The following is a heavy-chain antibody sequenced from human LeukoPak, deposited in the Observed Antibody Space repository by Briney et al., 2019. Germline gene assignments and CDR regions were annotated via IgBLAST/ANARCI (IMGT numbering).Heavy chain of an antibody. V-gene: IGHV1-69*13. D-gene: IGHD4-17*01. CDR2: IIPIFGTA. CDR3: ARETNGYGDYPFDY. Sequence: SVKVSCKASGGTFSSYAISWVRQAPGQGLEWMGEIIPIFGTANYAQKFQGRVTITADESTSTAYMELGSLRSEDTAVYYCARETNGYGDYPFDYWGQGTLVTVSS. CDR1: GGTFSSYA. J-gene: IGHJ4*02.